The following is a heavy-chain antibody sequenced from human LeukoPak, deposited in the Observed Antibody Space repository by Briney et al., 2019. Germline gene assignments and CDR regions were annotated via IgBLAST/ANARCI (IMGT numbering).Heavy chain of an antibody. V-gene: IGHV4-34*01. D-gene: IGHD3-10*01. J-gene: IGHJ4*02. CDR2: INHSGST. Sequence: AGGSLRLSCAASGFTFSSYAMSWVRQPPGKGLEWIGEINHSGSTNYNPSLKSRVTISVDTSKNQFSLKLSSVTAADTAVYYCARPAYYYGSGSYYNFLAWQKYYFDYWGQGTLVTVSS. CDR3: ARPAYYYGSGSYYNFLAWQKYYFDY. CDR1: GFTFSSYA.